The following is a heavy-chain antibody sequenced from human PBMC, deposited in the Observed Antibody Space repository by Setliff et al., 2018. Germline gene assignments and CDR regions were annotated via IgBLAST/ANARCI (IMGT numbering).Heavy chain of an antibody. D-gene: IGHD2-21*02. CDR1: DFTFRSYG. CDR2: IRWGGTRK. Sequence: GGSLRLSCAASDFTFRSYGMHWVRQAPGKGLEWVAFIRWGGTRKDYADSVKGRFSISRDNSKNTLYLQMNSLRAEDTAVYYCAKDLWPTCGGDCYRPFDYWGQGTLVTVSS. V-gene: IGHV3-30*02. J-gene: IGHJ4*02. CDR3: AKDLWPTCGGDCYRPFDY.